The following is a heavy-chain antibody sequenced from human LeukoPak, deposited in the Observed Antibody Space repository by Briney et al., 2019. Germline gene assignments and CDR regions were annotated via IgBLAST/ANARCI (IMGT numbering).Heavy chain of an antibody. CDR2: IYSGGST. J-gene: IGHJ3*02. CDR3: ARGVVPDALDI. V-gene: IGHV3-53*01. D-gene: IGHD2-15*01. Sequence: GGSLRLSCAASGLSVSSNYMSWVRQAPGKGLEWVSVIYSGGSTYYADSVKGRFTISRDNSKNTLYLQMNSLRADDTAVYWCARGVVPDALDIWGQGTMVTVSS. CDR1: GLSVSSNY.